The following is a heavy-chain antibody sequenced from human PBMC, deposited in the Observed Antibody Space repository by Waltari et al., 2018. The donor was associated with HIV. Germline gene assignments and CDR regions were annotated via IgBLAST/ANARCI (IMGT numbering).Heavy chain of an antibody. Sequence: QVQLVQSGAEVKKPGASVKVSCKASGYTFTSYDINWVRQATGQGLEWMGWMNPNSGNTAYAQIFQGRVTMTRNTSISTAYMELSSLRSEDTAVYYCARGWGKASVLGGSPAYWYFDLWGRGTLVTVSS. CDR1: GYTFTSYD. V-gene: IGHV1-8*01. CDR2: MNPNSGNT. CDR3: ARGWGKASVLGGSPAYWYFDL. J-gene: IGHJ2*01. D-gene: IGHD7-27*01.